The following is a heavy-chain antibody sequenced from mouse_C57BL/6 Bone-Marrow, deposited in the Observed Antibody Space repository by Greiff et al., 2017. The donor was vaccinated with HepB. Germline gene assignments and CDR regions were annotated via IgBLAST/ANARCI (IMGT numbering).Heavy chain of an antibody. D-gene: IGHD1-1*01. Sequence: VKLMESDAELVKPGASVKISCKVSGYTFTDHTIHWMKQRPEQGLEWIGYIYPRDGSTKYNEKFKGKATLTADKSSRPAYMQLNSLTSEDSAVYFCARHYYGSSYGFAYWGQGTLVTVSA. CDR3: ARHYYGSSYGFAY. CDR2: IYPRDGST. V-gene: IGHV1-78*01. CDR1: GYTFTDHT. J-gene: IGHJ3*01.